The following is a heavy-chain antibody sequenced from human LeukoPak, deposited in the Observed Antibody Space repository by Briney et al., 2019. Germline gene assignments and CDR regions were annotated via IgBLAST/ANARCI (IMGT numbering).Heavy chain of an antibody. Sequence: SETLSLTCTVAGGSITSYYWSWIRQPAGNGLEWIGRIYTSGSTNYNPSLKSRVTMSVDTSKNQFSLKLSSVTAADTAVYYCARSIAVAGKVNYFDYWGQGTLVTVSS. CDR1: GGSITSYY. CDR2: IYTSGST. CDR3: ARSIAVAGKVNYFDY. D-gene: IGHD6-19*01. V-gene: IGHV4-4*07. J-gene: IGHJ4*02.